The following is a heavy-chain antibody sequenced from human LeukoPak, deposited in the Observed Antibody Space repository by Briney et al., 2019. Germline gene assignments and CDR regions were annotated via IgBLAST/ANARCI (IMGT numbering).Heavy chain of an antibody. J-gene: IGHJ4*02. CDR3: ARLGSSGWYPFDY. Sequence: PSETLSLTCTVSGGSISSYYWSWIRQLPGKGLEWIGYIYYSGSTNYNPSLKSRVTISVDTSKNQFSLKLSSVTAADTAVYYCARLGSSGWYPFDYWGQGTLVTVSS. CDR1: GGSISSYY. V-gene: IGHV4-59*08. CDR2: IYYSGST. D-gene: IGHD6-19*01.